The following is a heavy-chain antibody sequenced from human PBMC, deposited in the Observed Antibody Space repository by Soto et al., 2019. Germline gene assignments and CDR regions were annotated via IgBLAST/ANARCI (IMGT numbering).Heavy chain of an antibody. V-gene: IGHV4-59*01. Sequence: PSETLSLTCTVSGGSISSYYWSWIRQPPGKGLEWIGYIYYSGSTNYNPSLKSRVTISVDTSKNQFPLQLSAVTAADTAVYYCAKGDSTTHGDSFDIWGQGTMVTVSS. CDR1: GGSISSYY. CDR2: IYYSGST. J-gene: IGHJ3*02. D-gene: IGHD6-13*01. CDR3: AKGDSTTHGDSFDI.